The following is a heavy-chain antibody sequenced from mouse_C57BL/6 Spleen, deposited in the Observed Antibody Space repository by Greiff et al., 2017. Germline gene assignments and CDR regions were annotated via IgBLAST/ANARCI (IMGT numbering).Heavy chain of an antibody. CDR2: INPSTGGT. D-gene: IGHD2-2*01. CDR1: GYSFTGYY. CDR3: ARVDGYDGGFAY. J-gene: IGHJ3*01. V-gene: IGHV1-42*01. Sequence: VQLQQSGPELVKPGASVKISCKASGYSFTGYYMNWVKQSPEQGLEWIGEINPSTGGTTYNQKFKAKATLTVDKSSSTAYMQLKSLTSEDSAVYYCARVDGYDGGFAYWGQGTRVTVSA.